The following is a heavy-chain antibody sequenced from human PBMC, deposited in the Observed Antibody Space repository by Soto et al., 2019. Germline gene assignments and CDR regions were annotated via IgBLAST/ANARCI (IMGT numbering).Heavy chain of an antibody. CDR2: IYYSGST. CDR3: ARERGIYYFDY. V-gene: IGHV4-59*01. J-gene: IGHJ4*02. Sequence: SETLSLTCTVSGGSISSYYWSWIRQPPGKGLEWIGYIYYSGSTNYNPSLKSRVTISVDTSKNQFSLKLSSVTAADTAVYYCARERGIYYFDYWGQGTLVTVSS. D-gene: IGHD3-10*01. CDR1: GGSISSYY.